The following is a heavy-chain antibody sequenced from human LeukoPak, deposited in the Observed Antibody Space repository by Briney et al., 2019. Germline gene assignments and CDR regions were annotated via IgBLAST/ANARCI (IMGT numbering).Heavy chain of an antibody. Sequence: GGSLRLSCAASGFTFRSYDMTWVRQAPGKGLEWVSLIGQTGGDTYYADSVKGRFTISRDNSKNTLYLQMNSLRAEDTAVYYCAKLPYYDSSGSFDYWGQGTLVTVSS. J-gene: IGHJ4*02. D-gene: IGHD3-22*01. CDR3: AKLPYYDSSGSFDY. CDR2: IGQTGGDT. V-gene: IGHV3-23*01. CDR1: GFTFRSYD.